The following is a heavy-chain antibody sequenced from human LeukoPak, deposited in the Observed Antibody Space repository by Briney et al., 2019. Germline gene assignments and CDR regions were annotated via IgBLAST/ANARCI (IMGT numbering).Heavy chain of an antibody. D-gene: IGHD3-10*01. Sequence: PSETLSLTCTVSGGSIAINYWSWIRQPPGKGLEWIGYTHHSGSTNYNPSLKSRVTISVDTSKNQFSLKLSSVTAADTAVYYCASRDYYGSGSYPYYFDYWGQGTLVTVSS. V-gene: IGHV4-59*12. CDR3: ASRDYYGSGSYPYYFDY. J-gene: IGHJ4*02. CDR1: GGSIAINY. CDR2: THHSGST.